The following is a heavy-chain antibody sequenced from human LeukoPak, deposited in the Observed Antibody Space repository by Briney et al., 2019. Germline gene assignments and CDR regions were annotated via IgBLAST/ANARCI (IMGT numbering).Heavy chain of an antibody. D-gene: IGHD2-2*01. V-gene: IGHV5-51*01. CDR3: ARELSSSVDY. Sequence: GESLTISWKGSGYSFSNYWNGLGRPMPGKGVGWMGSIYPGDSDKRYSPSFQGQVTIYADKSIGTAYLQWSSLKASDTAMYYCARELSSSVDYWGQGTLVTVSS. CDR1: GYSFSNYW. J-gene: IGHJ4*02. CDR2: IYPGDSDK.